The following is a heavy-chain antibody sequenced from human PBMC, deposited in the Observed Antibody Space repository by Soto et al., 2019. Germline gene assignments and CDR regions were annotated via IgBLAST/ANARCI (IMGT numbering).Heavy chain of an antibody. V-gene: IGHV3-48*03. J-gene: IGHJ4*02. CDR1: GFTFSSFE. Sequence: GSLRLSCAASGFTFSSFEMNWVRQAPGKGLEWVSYITSSGSTIYYADSVKGRFIITRDNAKNLLYLQMNSLRAEDTAVYYCARGNSPVNVYWGQGSLVTVSS. CDR2: ITSSGSTI. D-gene: IGHD3-16*02. CDR3: ARGNSPVNVY.